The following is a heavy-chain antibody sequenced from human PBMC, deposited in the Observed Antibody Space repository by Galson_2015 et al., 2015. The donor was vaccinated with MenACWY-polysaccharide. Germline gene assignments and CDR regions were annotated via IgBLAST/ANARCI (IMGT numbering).Heavy chain of an antibody. V-gene: IGHV4-59*01. CDR2: IYYSGST. Sequence: SEPLSLTCAVSGGSISSYYWSWIRQPPGKGLEWIGYIYYSGSTNYNPSLKSRVTISVDTSKNQFSLKLSSVTAADTAVYYCARGRYDILTGYPSTGMDVWGQGTTVTVSS. CDR3: ARGRYDILTGYPSTGMDV. J-gene: IGHJ6*02. D-gene: IGHD3-9*01. CDR1: GGSISSYY.